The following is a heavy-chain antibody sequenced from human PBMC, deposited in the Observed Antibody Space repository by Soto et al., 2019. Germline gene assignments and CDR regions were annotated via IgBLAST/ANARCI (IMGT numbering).Heavy chain of an antibody. CDR2: IKYDGSGK. D-gene: IGHD3-22*01. Sequence: GGSLRLSCAASGLTFSSYWMSWVRQAPGRGLEWMANIKYDGSGKYYVDSVKGRLTISRDNAKNSLYLQMNSLRAEDTAVYYCASSPHKDSRPDYWGQGTLVTVSS. CDR1: GLTFSSYW. J-gene: IGHJ4*02. CDR3: ASSPHKDSRPDY. V-gene: IGHV3-7*03.